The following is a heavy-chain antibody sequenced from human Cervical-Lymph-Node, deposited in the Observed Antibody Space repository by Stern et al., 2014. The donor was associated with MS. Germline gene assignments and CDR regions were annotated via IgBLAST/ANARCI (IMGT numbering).Heavy chain of an antibody. Sequence: VQLVESGAEVKKPGSSVKVSCKASGGTFSSYAISWVRQAPGQGLEWMGGIIPIFGTANYAQKFQGRVTITADESTSTACMELSSLRSEDTAVYYCARGYYDILTGQGGYYGMDVWGQGTTVTVSS. V-gene: IGHV1-69*01. CDR3: ARGYYDILTGQGGYYGMDV. D-gene: IGHD3-9*01. CDR2: IIPIFGTA. CDR1: GGTFSSYA. J-gene: IGHJ6*02.